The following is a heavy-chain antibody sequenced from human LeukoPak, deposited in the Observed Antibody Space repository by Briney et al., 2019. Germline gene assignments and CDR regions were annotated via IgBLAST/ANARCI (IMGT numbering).Heavy chain of an antibody. V-gene: IGHV1-2*02. Sequence: ASVKVSCKASGYTFTGYYMHWVRQAPGQGLEWMGWINPNSGGTNYTQKFQGRVTMTRDTSISTAYMEPSRLRSDDTAVYYCARDSGSYYGLADYWGQGTLVTVSS. J-gene: IGHJ4*02. CDR3: ARDSGSYYGLADY. CDR1: GYTFTGYY. D-gene: IGHD1-26*01. CDR2: INPNSGGT.